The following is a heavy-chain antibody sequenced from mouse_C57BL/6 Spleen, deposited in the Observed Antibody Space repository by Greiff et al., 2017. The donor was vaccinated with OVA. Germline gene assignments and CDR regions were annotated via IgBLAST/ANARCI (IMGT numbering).Heavy chain of an antibody. CDR3: AIGLTFAY. J-gene: IGHJ3*01. V-gene: IGHV1-74*01. CDR1: GYTFTSYW. Sequence: VQLQQPGAELVKPGASVKVSCKASGYTFTSYWMHWVKQRPGQGLEWIGRIHPSDSDTNYNQKFKGKATLTVDKSYSPAYMQLSILTAEDSAVYYCAIGLTFAYWGQGTLVTVSA. CDR2: IHPSDSDT.